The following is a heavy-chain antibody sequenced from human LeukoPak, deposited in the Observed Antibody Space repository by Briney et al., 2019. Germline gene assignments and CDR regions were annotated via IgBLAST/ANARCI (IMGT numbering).Heavy chain of an antibody. V-gene: IGHV4-30-2*01. CDR3: ARGGDYFSFDY. D-gene: IGHD4-17*01. CDR1: GASISSGGYS. CDR2: IYHSGST. J-gene: IGHJ4*02. Sequence: PSQTLSLTCAVSGASISSGGYSWRWIRQPPGKGLEWIGYIYHSGSTYYNPSLKSRVTISVDTSKNQFSLKLSSVTAADTAVYYCARGGDYFSFDYWGQGTLVTVSS.